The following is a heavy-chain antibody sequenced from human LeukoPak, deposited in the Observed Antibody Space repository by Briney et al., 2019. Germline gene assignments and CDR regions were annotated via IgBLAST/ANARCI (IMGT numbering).Heavy chain of an antibody. CDR1: GGSISSHY. CDR2: IYYSGST. V-gene: IGHV4-59*11. J-gene: IGHJ4*02. Sequence: PPETLSLTCTVSGGSISSHYWSWIRQPPGKGLEWIGYIYYSGSTNYNPSLKSRVTISVDTSKNQFSLKLSSVTAADTAVYYCARDQGYCSSTSCYAKYGFDYWGQGTLVTVSS. CDR3: ARDQGYCSSTSCYAKYGFDY. D-gene: IGHD2-2*01.